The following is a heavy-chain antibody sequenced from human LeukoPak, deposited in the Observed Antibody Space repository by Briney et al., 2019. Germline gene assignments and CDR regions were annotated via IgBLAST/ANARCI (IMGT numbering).Heavy chain of an antibody. D-gene: IGHD2-2*01. V-gene: IGHV3-21*01. Sequence: GGSLRLSCAASGFTFSSYSMNWVRQAPGKGLEWVSSISSSSSYIYYADSVKGRSTISRDNAKNSLYLQMNSLRAEDTAVYYCARDCSSTSCHDYWGQGTLVTVSS. CDR1: GFTFSSYS. CDR3: ARDCSSTSCHDY. J-gene: IGHJ4*02. CDR2: ISSSSSYI.